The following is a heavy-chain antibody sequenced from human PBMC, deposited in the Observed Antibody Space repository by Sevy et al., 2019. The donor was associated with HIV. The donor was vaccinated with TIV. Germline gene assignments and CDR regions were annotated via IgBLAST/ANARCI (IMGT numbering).Heavy chain of an antibody. CDR3: ARELPPSATTVAHFDY. Sequence: GGSLRLSCAASGFIFSSYEMRWVRQAPGKGLEWVSHISQSGGTTYYSDSVKGRFTISRDNAKNSLYLQMNSLRAEDTAIYYCARELPPSATTVAHFDYWGQGTLVTVSS. V-gene: IGHV3-48*03. J-gene: IGHJ4*02. CDR2: ISQSGGTT. CDR1: GFIFSSYE. D-gene: IGHD4-17*01.